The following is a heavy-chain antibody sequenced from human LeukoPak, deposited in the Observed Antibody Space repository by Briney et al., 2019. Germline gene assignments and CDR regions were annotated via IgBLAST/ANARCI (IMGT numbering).Heavy chain of an antibody. J-gene: IGHJ6*03. CDR2: ISSSSTTI. Sequence: GGSLRLSCAASGFTFSSYSMNWVRQAPGKGLRWVSYISSSSTTIYYADSVKGRFTISRDNAKNSLYLQMNSLRAEDTAVYYCARKYGDYGYYMDVWGKGTTVTVSS. CDR3: ARKYGDYGYYMDV. D-gene: IGHD4-17*01. V-gene: IGHV3-48*01. CDR1: GFTFSSYS.